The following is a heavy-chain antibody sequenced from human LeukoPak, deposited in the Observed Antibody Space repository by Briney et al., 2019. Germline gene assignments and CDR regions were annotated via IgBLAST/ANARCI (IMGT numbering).Heavy chain of an antibody. D-gene: IGHD6-19*01. CDR3: AKDKSIAVANTSDYFDY. V-gene: IGHV3-30*02. CDR1: GFTFSSYG. Sequence: GGSLRLSCVVSGFTFSSYGMHWVRQAPGKGLEWVALIWYDGSNKYYADSVKGRFTISRDNSKNTLFMQMNSLRAEDTAVYYCAKDKSIAVANTSDYFDYWGQGTLVTVSS. J-gene: IGHJ4*02. CDR2: IWYDGSNK.